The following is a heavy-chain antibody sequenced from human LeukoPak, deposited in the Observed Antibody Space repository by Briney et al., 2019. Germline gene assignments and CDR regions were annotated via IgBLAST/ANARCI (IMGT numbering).Heavy chain of an antibody. D-gene: IGHD6-13*01. CDR3: AKVDSSSWYGGAFDI. CDR1: GFTFSSYG. J-gene: IGHJ3*02. CDR2: IRYDGSNK. Sequence: PGGSLRLSCAASGFTFSSYGMHWVRQAPGKGLEWVAFIRYDGSNKYYADSVKGRFTISRDNSKNTLYLQMNSLRAEDTAVYYCAKVDSSSWYGGAFDIWGQGTMVTVSS. V-gene: IGHV3-30*02.